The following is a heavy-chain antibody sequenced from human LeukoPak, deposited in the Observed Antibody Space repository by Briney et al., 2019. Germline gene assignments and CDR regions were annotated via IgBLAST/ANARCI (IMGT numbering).Heavy chain of an antibody. CDR2: ISWNSGSI. CDR3: AKDMGLGGDSYGMDV. J-gene: IGHJ6*02. CDR1: GFTFDDYA. D-gene: IGHD2-21*02. V-gene: IGHV3-9*01. Sequence: GGSLRLSCAASGFTFDDYAMHWVRQAPGKGLEWVSGISWNSGSIGYADSVKGRFTISRDNAKISLYLQMNSLRAEDTALYYCAKDMGLGGDSYGMDVWGQGTTVTVSS.